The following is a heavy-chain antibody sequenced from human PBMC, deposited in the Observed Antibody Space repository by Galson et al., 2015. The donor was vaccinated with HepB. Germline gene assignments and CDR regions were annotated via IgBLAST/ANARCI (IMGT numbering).Heavy chain of an antibody. D-gene: IGHD5-24*01. CDR2: FDPDNGES. V-gene: IGHV1-24*01. CDR3: ATGPLAPIRDGYNHYFDY. CDR1: GYTLTDLS. Sequence: SVKVSCKVSGYTLTDLSMHWVRQAPGKGLEWMGGFDPDNGESIYAQKFQGRVTMTEDTSTDTAYMALSSLRSDDTAVYYCATGPLAPIRDGYNHYFDYWGQGTLVTVSS. J-gene: IGHJ4*02.